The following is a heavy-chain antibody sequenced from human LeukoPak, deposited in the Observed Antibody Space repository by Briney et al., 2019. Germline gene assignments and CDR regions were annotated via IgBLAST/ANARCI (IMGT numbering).Heavy chain of an antibody. CDR1: GYTFTSYE. Sequence: GASVKVSCKASGYTFTSYEINWVRQATGQGLEWMGWMNPNSGDTVYAQKFQGRVIITRSTSISTAYMELSSLRSEDTAVYYCARAGDSWSGYCRGFDSRGQGTLGTVS. CDR2: MNPNSGDT. D-gene: IGHD3-3*01. V-gene: IGHV1-8*03. J-gene: IGHJ5*01. CDR3: ARAGDSWSGYCRGFDS.